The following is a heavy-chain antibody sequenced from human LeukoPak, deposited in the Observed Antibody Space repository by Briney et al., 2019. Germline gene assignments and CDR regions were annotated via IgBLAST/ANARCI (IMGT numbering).Heavy chain of an antibody. CDR1: GYSFTSYW. CDR2: ICPGDSDT. J-gene: IGHJ2*01. D-gene: IGHD6-6*01. CDR3: ARPVAARQGAWYFDL. Sequence: GESLKISCKGSGYSFTSYWIGWVRQMPGKGLEWMGIICPGDSDTRYSPSFQGQVTISADKSISTAYLQWSSLKASDTAMYYCARPVAARQGAWYFDLWGRGTLVTVSS. V-gene: IGHV5-51*01.